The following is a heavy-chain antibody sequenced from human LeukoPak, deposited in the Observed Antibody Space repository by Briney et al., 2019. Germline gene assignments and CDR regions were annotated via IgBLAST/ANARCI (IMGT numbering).Heavy chain of an antibody. CDR1: GVSIGTSSYY. Sequence: SETLSLTCTVSGVSIGTSSYYWGWIRQPPGKGLEWIGEIYHSGSTNYNPSLKSRVTISVDTSKNQFSLKLSSVTAADTAVYYCARESVAEASFDYLGQGTLVTVSS. J-gene: IGHJ4*02. V-gene: IGHV4-39*07. CDR2: IYHSGST. D-gene: IGHD2-21*01. CDR3: ARESVAEASFDY.